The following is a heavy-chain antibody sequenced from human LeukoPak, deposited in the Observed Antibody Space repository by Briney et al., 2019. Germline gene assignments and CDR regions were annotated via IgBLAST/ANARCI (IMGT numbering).Heavy chain of an antibody. CDR3: ARGWGYCSGGSCYFDY. V-gene: IGHV4-4*02. CDR2: IYHSGST. CDR1: GGSISSSNW. Sequence: SETLSLTRAVSGGSISSSNWWSWVRQPPGKGLEWIGEIYHSGSTNYNPSLKSRVTISVDKSKNQFSLKLSSVTAADTAVYYCARGWGYCSGGSCYFDYWGQGTLVTVSS. J-gene: IGHJ4*02. D-gene: IGHD2-15*01.